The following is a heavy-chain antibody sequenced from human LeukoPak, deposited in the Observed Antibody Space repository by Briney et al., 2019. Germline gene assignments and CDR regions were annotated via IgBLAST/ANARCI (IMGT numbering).Heavy chain of an antibody. CDR2: IYYSGST. D-gene: IGHD3-3*01. CDR1: GGSISSSSYY. J-gene: IGHJ3*02. Sequence: SETLSLTCTVSGGSISSSSYYWGWIRQPPGKGLEWIGCIYYSGSTYYNPSLKSRVTISVDTSKTQFSLKLSSVTAADTAVYYCATDLAKGYAFDIWGQGTMVTVSS. CDR3: ATDLAKGYAFDI. V-gene: IGHV4-39*01.